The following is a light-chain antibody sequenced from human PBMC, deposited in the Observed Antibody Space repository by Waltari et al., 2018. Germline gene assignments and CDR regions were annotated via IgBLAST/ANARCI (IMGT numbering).Light chain of an antibody. V-gene: IGKV1-16*01. CDR2: GAS. J-gene: IGKJ4*01. Sequence: DIQMTQSPSSLSASVGDRVSITCRASQGINNNLVWFQHKPGKAPQSLMYGASRLLSGVPSRFSGSGSGTDFTLTISSLEPEDFASYYCQQYQSYPLTFGGGTKVEIK. CDR1: QGINNN. CDR3: QQYQSYPLT.